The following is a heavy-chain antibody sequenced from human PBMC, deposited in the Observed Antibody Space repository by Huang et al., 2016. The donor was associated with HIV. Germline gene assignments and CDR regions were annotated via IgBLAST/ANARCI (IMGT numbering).Heavy chain of an antibody. Sequence: QVQLAESGGGVVQSGGSLRLSCAASGFPFSNYGMNWVRQDPGKGLVWVAFIRYDARKTHYADSVKGRFTISRDNSKDTLYLQMTSLRAEDSAVYYCAKDKSRSGYGSGWYYFDSWGQGTAVTVSS. J-gene: IGHJ4*02. CDR1: GFPFSNYG. CDR3: AKDKSRSGYGSGWYYFDS. D-gene: IGHD6-19*01. V-gene: IGHV3-30*02. CDR2: IRYDARKT.